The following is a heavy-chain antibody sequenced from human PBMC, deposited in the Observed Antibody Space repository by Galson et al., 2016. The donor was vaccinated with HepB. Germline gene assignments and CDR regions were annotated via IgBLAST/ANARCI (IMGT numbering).Heavy chain of an antibody. V-gene: IGHV1-2*06. Sequence: SVKVSCKAFGYTFNGYYIHWVRQAPGQGLQWLGRTDPNSGGSIYAQTFRDRVTMTTDTSVSTAYMELRRLTFDDSAVYFCARVYGGHEKESYVMSVWGQGTTVTVSS. CDR1: GYTFNGYY. CDR3: ARVYGGHEKESYVMSV. J-gene: IGHJ6*02. CDR2: TDPNSGGS. D-gene: IGHD5-12*01.